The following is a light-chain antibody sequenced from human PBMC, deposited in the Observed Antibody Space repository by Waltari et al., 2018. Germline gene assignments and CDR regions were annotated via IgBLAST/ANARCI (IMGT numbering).Light chain of an antibody. V-gene: IGKV2-30*01. Sequence: DVVMTQSPLSLPVTLGQPASISCRSSQSLVSSDGNTYFNCFQQRPGQSPRRLVYKVSNRDSGVPDRFSGSGSGTDFTLRISRVEAEDVGVYYCMQGTHWPWTFGQGTKVEIK. J-gene: IGKJ1*01. CDR1: QSLVSSDGNTY. CDR3: MQGTHWPWT. CDR2: KVS.